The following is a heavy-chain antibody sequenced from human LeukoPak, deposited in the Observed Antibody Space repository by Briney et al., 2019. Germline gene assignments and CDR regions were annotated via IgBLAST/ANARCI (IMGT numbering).Heavy chain of an antibody. J-gene: IGHJ4*02. Sequence: PSQTLSLTCTVSGGSISSGGYYWSSIRQHPGKGLEWIGYIYYSGSTYYNPSLKSRVTISVDTSKNQFSLKLSSVTAADPAVYYCARNRGSGYYDYWGQGTLVTVSS. D-gene: IGHD3-22*01. CDR3: ARNRGSGYYDY. CDR1: GGSISSGGYY. CDR2: IYYSGST. V-gene: IGHV4-31*03.